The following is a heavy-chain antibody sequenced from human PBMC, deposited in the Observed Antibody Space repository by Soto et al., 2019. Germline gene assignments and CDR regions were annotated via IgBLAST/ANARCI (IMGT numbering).Heavy chain of an antibody. Sequence: LRLSCAASGFTFSDYWMSWVRQAPGKGPEWVANIKFDGSVKQYVDSVRGRFTISRDNSRNSLFLQMNSLRAGDTAVYYCVKDGGYCSSTTCYSPRNHYFDSWGQGTLVTVSS. J-gene: IGHJ4*02. D-gene: IGHD2-2*01. CDR1: GFTFSDYW. CDR2: IKFDGSVK. V-gene: IGHV3-7*03. CDR3: VKDGGYCSSTTCYSPRNHYFDS.